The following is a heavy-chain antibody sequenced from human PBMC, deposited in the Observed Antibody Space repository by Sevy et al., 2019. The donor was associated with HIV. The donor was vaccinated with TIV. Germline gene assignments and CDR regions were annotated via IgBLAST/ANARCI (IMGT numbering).Heavy chain of an antibody. CDR3: CTVMRLFAAPKFWFFDL. CDR1: GFTFHNAW. D-gene: IGHD2-15*01. Sequence: GGSLRLSCAVSGFTFHNAWMNWVRQTPGKGLEWVGRVKSKADGGTTDNAAPVKGRFTILRDDSNDTLYLQMDSLKTVGTAVYYCCTVMRLFAAPKFWFFDLWGRGTLVTVSS. J-gene: IGHJ2*01. V-gene: IGHV3-15*07. CDR2: VKSKADGGTT.